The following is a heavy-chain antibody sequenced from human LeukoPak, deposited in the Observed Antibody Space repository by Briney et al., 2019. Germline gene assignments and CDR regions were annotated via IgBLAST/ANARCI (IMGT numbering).Heavy chain of an antibody. D-gene: IGHD1-26*01. CDR2: ISYDGSNK. CDR3: AKGKMSYFPTYYFDY. Sequence: PRGSLRLSCAASGFTFSSYGMHWVRQAPGKGLEWVAVISYDGSNKYYADSVKGRFTISRDNSKNTLYLQMNSLRAEDTAVYYCAKGKMSYFPTYYFDYWGQGTLVTVSS. J-gene: IGHJ4*02. V-gene: IGHV3-30*18. CDR1: GFTFSSYG.